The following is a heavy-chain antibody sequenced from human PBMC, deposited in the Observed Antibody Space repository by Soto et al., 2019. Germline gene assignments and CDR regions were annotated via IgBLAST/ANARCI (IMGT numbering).Heavy chain of an antibody. CDR2: ISGDGGTT. V-gene: IGHV3-23*01. CDR3: AREVYYYDSSGYYYYFDY. D-gene: IGHD3-22*01. J-gene: IGHJ4*02. Sequence: PGGSLRLSCAASGFTFSSHVMNWVRQAPGKGLEWVAAISGDGGTTFYGDSVEGRFTMSRDNSKNTLYLQINSLRAEDTAVYYCAREVYYYDSSGYYYYFDYWGQGTLVTVSS. CDR1: GFTFSSHV.